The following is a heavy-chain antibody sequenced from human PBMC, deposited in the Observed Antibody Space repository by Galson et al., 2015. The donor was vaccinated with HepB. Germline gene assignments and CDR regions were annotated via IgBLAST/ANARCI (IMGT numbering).Heavy chain of an antibody. CDR1: GFTFSSYS. D-gene: IGHD2-2*01. Sequence: SLRLSCAASGFTFSSYSMNWVRQAPGKGLEWISYISSGSRTVYYADFVKGRFTISRDNDKNSLYLQMNSLRDEDTAVFYCAARLGKCGGSSCNRSGFYYGMDVWGQGTTVTVSS. J-gene: IGHJ6*02. V-gene: IGHV3-48*02. CDR2: ISSGSRTV. CDR3: AARLGKCGGSSCNRSGFYYGMDV.